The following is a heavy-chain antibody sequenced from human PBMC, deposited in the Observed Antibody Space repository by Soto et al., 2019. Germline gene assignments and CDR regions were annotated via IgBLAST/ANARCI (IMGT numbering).Heavy chain of an antibody. CDR2: ISGSGGST. V-gene: IGHV3-23*01. J-gene: IGHJ4*02. Sequence: EVQLLESGGGLVQPGGSLRLSCAASGFTFSSYAMSWVRQAPGKGLEWVSGISGSGGSTSYADSVKGRFTISRDNSKNTLYLQMNSLRAEDTAVYYCAKSRANSDLRYGFDYWGQGTLVTVSS. CDR3: AKSRANSDLRYGFDY. CDR1: GFTFSSYA. D-gene: IGHD3-16*01.